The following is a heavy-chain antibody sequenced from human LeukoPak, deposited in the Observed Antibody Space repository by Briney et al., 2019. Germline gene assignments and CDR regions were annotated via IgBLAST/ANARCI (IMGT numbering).Heavy chain of an antibody. CDR2: ISGSGDST. CDR3: AKSGYSYGVLFQEGDY. V-gene: IGHV3-23*01. J-gene: IGHJ4*02. D-gene: IGHD5-18*01. Sequence: GRSLTLSCAASGFTLRSYGMSWVRHAPGKGLEWVSAISGSGDSTYYADSVKGPFTISTNNPGHTPYSQMNSMRARDTAVYYCAKSGYSYGVLFQEGDYWGQGTLVTVSS. CDR1: GFTLRSYG.